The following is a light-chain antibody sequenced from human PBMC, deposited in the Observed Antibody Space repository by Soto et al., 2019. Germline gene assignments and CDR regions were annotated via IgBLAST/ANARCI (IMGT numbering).Light chain of an antibody. CDR3: QPYNNWPTT. CDR1: QMVSSN. V-gene: IGKV3-15*01. J-gene: IGKJ1*01. Sequence: EIGMRQATANLSVSLGERATLSCRSSQMVSSNLAWYQQKPGQAPTLLIYGASTRATGIPARFSGSGSGTEFTLTISSLQSEDFAVYFCQPYNNWPTTFGQGTKV. CDR2: GAS.